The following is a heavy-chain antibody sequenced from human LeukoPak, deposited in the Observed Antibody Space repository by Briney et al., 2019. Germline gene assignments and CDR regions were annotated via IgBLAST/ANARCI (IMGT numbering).Heavy chain of an antibody. CDR3: TTSLSLAPQHDYGDYQAFDY. J-gene: IGHJ4*02. V-gene: IGHV3-49*04. CDR2: IRSKAYGGTT. CDR1: GFTFGDYA. Sequence: GGSLRLSCTASGFTFGDYAMSWVRQAPGKGLEWVGFIRSKAYGGTTEYAASVKGRFTISRDDSKSIAYLQMNSLKTEDTAVYYCTTSLSLAPQHDYGDYQAFDYWGQGTLVTVSS. D-gene: IGHD4-17*01.